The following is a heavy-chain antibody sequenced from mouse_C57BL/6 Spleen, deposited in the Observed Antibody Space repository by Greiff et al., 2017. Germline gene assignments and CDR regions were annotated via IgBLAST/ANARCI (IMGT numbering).Heavy chain of an antibody. J-gene: IGHJ2*01. CDR2: INYDGSST. V-gene: IGHV5-16*01. CDR1: GFTFSDYY. Sequence: EVQVVESEGGLVQPGSSMKLSCTASGFTFSDYYMAWVRQVPEKGLEWVANINYDGSSTYYLDSLKSRFIISRDNAKNILYLQMSSLKPEDTATYYCARDYGSSLDYWGQSTTLTVSS. D-gene: IGHD1-1*01. CDR3: ARDYGSSLDY.